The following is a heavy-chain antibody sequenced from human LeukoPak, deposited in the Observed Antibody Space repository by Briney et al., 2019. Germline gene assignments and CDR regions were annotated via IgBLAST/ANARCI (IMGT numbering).Heavy chain of an antibody. D-gene: IGHD4-23*01. J-gene: IGHJ4*02. V-gene: IGHV4-39*01. CDR1: GGSISSSSYY. CDR2: IYYSGST. Sequence: SETLSLTCTVSGGSISSSSYYWGWIRRPPGKGLEWIGSIYYSGSTYYNPSLKSRVTISVDTSKNQFSLKLSSVTAADTAVYYCARLARVGSYYFDYWGQGTLVTVSS. CDR3: ARLARVGSYYFDY.